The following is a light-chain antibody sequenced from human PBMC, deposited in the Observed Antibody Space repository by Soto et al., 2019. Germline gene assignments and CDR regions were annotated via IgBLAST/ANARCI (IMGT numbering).Light chain of an antibody. J-gene: IGKJ1*01. Sequence: DIRLTQSPSTLSASVGDRVTITCRASQNIDILLAWYQQNPGKAPKFLISRASILENGVPSRFSGSGSGTEFTLTISSLQPDDSATYYCQQYIIYSWTFGQGTKVEIK. CDR1: QNIDIL. CDR3: QQYIIYSWT. CDR2: RAS. V-gene: IGKV1-5*03.